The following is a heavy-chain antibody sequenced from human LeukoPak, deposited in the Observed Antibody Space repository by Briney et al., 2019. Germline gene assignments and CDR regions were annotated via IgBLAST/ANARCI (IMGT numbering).Heavy chain of an antibody. Sequence: GGSLRLSCAASGFTFSSYSMNWVRQAPGKGLEWVSSISSSSSYIYYADSVKGRFTISRDNAKNSLYLQMNSLRAEDTAVYYCARDGTYCSSTSCYPYGMDVGGQGTTVTVYS. J-gene: IGHJ6*02. CDR2: ISSSSSYI. CDR1: GFTFSSYS. V-gene: IGHV3-21*01. CDR3: ARDGTYCSSTSCYPYGMDV. D-gene: IGHD2-2*01.